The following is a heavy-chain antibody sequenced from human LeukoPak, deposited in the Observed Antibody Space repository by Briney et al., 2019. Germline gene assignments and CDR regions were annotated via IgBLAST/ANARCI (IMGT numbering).Heavy chain of an antibody. D-gene: IGHD1-26*01. CDR2: IIPIFGTA. J-gene: IGHJ6*03. V-gene: IGHV1-69*01. Sequence: GSSVKVSCKASGGTFSSYAISWVRQAPGQGLEWMGGIIPIFGTANYAQKFQGRVTITADESTSTAYMELSSLRSEDTAVYYCAPSGSYHYSDYMDVWGKGTTVTVSS. CDR3: APSGSYHYSDYMDV. CDR1: GGTFSSYA.